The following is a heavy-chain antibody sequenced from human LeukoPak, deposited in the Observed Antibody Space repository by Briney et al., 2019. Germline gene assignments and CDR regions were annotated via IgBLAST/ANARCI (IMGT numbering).Heavy chain of an antibody. CDR2: IYTSRST. J-gene: IGHJ4*02. CDR3: ARAEGGEYSSSSTGFDY. CDR1: GGSISNYH. V-gene: IGHV4-4*07. Sequence: SETLSLTCTVSGGSISNYHWSWMRQPPGKGLEWIGRIYTSRSTNYNPSLKSRVTMSVDTSKNQFSLKLSSVTAADTAVYYCARAEGGEYSSSSTGFDYWGQGTLVTVSS. D-gene: IGHD6-6*01.